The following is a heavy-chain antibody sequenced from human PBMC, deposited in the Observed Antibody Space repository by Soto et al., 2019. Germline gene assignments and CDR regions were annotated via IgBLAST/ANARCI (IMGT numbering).Heavy chain of an antibody. CDR1: GFTFSNAW. Sequence: EVQLVESGGGLVKPGGSLRLSCAASGFTFSNAWMNWVRQAPGKGLEWVGRIKSKTDGGTTDYAAPVKGRFTISRDDSKNTLYLQMNSLKIEATAVYYCTTGYCSGGSCPTHFYWGQGTLVTVPS. CDR3: TTGYCSGGSCPTHFY. V-gene: IGHV3-15*07. D-gene: IGHD2-15*01. J-gene: IGHJ4*02. CDR2: IKSKTDGGTT.